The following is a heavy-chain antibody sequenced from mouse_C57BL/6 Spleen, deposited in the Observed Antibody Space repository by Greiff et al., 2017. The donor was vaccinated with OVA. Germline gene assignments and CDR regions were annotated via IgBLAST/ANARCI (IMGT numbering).Heavy chain of an antibody. D-gene: IGHD2-5*01. Sequence: EVQLQESGPELVKPGASVKMSCKASGYTFTDYNMHWVKQSHGKSLEWIGYINPNNGGTSYNQKFKGKATLTVNKSSSTAYMELRSLTSEDSAVYYCARLPYYSKGGYFDVWGTGTTVTVSS. CDR2: INPNNGGT. CDR3: ARLPYYSKGGYFDV. V-gene: IGHV1-22*01. CDR1: GYTFTDYN. J-gene: IGHJ1*03.